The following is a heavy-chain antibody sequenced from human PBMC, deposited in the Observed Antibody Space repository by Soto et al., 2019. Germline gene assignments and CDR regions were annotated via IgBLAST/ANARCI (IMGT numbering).Heavy chain of an antibody. CDR1: GGSISSYY. V-gene: IGHV4-59*01. CDR3: ARGAAGRAYFDY. D-gene: IGHD6-19*01. CDR2: IYYSGSA. J-gene: IGHJ4*02. Sequence: PSETLSLTCTVSGGSISSYYCSWIRQPPGKGLEWIGYIYYSGSANYNPSLKSRVTISVDTSKNQFSLKLSSVTAADTAVYYCARGAAGRAYFDYWGQGTLVTVSP.